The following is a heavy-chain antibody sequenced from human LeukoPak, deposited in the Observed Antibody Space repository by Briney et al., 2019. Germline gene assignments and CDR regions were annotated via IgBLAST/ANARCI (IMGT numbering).Heavy chain of an antibody. J-gene: IGHJ4*02. CDR2: IHTSGST. Sequence: SETLSLTCTLSGGPISTYYWSWIRQPAGKGLEWIGRIHTSGSTNYNPSLKSRVTISVDKSKNQFSLKLTSVTAADTAVYYCARGPYGSGSYTFDYWGQGTLVTVSS. V-gene: IGHV4-4*07. CDR1: GGPISTYY. D-gene: IGHD3-10*01. CDR3: ARGPYGSGSYTFDY.